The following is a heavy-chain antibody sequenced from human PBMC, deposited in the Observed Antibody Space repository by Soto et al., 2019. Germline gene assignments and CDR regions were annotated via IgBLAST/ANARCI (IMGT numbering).Heavy chain of an antibody. J-gene: IGHJ6*02. V-gene: IGHV5-51*01. CDR3: ARVADPYSFGYGGMDV. CDR1: GYSFTSNW. Sequence: PGESLKISCHGFGYSFTSNWIGWVRQMPGKGLEWMGLIYAGDSDTKYSPSIQGQVTFSADRSTSTAYLQWSSLKASGTAMYYCARVADPYSFGYGGMDVWGQGTTVTSP. D-gene: IGHD3-22*01. CDR2: IYAGDSDT.